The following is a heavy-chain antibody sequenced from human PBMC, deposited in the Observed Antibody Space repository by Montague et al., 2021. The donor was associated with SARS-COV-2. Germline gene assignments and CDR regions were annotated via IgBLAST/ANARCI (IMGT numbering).Heavy chain of an antibody. CDR3: ARDFDY. CDR2: IYYSGST. J-gene: IGHJ4*02. V-gene: IGHV4-59*01. Sequence: SETLSLTCTVSGGSISNYYWSWIRHPPGRGLEWIGYIYYSGSTDYSPSLKSRVTISLDTSKNQFSLKLSSVTAADTAVYYCARDFDYWGQGTLVTVSS. CDR1: GGSISNYY.